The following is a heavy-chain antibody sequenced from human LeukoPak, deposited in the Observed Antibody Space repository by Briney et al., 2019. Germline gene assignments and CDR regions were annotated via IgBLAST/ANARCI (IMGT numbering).Heavy chain of an antibody. J-gene: IGHJ4*02. CDR3: ARGDWFGGRRFDY. V-gene: IGHV4-34*01. CDR1: GGSFSGYY. Sequence: PSETLSLTCAVYGGSFSGYYWSWIRQPPGKGLEWIGEINHSGSTNYNPSLKSRVTTSVDTSKNQFSLKLSSVTAADTAVYYCARGDWFGGRRFDYWGQGTLVTVSS. D-gene: IGHD3-10*01. CDR2: INHSGST.